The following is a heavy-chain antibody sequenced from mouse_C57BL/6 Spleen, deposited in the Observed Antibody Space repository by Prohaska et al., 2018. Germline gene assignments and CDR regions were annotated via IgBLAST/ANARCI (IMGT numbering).Heavy chain of an antibody. Sequence: GAELVMPGASVKLSCKASGYTFTSYWMHWVKQRPGQGLEWIGEIDPSDSYTNYNQKFKGKATLTVDKSSSTAYMQLSSLTSEDSAVYYCARRNHRDYYAMDYWGQGTSVTVSS. CDR1: GYTFTSYW. CDR2: IDPSDSYT. J-gene: IGHJ4*01. V-gene: IGHV1-69*01. CDR3: ARRNHRDYYAMDY.